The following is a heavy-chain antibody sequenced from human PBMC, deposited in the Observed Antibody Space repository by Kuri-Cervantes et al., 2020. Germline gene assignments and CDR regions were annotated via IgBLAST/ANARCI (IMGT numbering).Heavy chain of an antibody. Sequence: GGSLRLSCAASAFTLSNYGMHWVRQAPGKGLEWVANIKQDGSEKYYVDSVKGRFTISRDNAKNSLYLQMNSLRAEDTAVYYCARDRYYYDSSGYSEIYYFDFWGQGTLVTVSS. D-gene: IGHD3-22*01. CDR2: IKQDGSEK. V-gene: IGHV3-7*01. CDR3: ARDRYYYDSSGYSEIYYFDF. CDR1: AFTLSNYG. J-gene: IGHJ4*02.